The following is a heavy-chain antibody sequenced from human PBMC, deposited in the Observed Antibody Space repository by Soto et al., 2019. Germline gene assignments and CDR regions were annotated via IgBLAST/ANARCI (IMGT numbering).Heavy chain of an antibody. D-gene: IGHD2-15*01. CDR1: GYTFISFA. CDR3: ARDRGYCSGGRCTSDWFDP. CDR2: INTDNGKT. J-gene: IGHJ5*02. V-gene: IGHV1-18*04. Sequence: QVQLVQSGSEMKKPGASVKVSCKTSGYTFISFAISWVRQAPRQGLEWMGWINTDNGKTNYAKKFQGRLTGTTDTSTSTASMELRSLRSDDTAVYYCARDRGYCSGGRCTSDWFDPWGQGTLVTVSS.